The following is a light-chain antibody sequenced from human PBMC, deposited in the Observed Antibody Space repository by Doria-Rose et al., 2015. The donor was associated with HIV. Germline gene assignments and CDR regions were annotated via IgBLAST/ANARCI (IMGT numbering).Light chain of an antibody. CDR1: QSFSSTY. V-gene: IGKV3-20*01. Sequence: TQSPGTLSLSPGERATLSCRASQSFSSTYLAWYQQKPGQAPSLLIYDGSTRATGISDRFSASGSGTDFTLTINRLEPEDCALYYCHQYGTSWTFGQGTKVEI. CDR3: HQYGTSWT. J-gene: IGKJ1*01. CDR2: DGS.